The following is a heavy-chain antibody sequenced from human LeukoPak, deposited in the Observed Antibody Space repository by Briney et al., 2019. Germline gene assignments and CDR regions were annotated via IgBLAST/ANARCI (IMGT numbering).Heavy chain of an antibody. CDR3: ARVPNYYDSSGYYLGDAFDI. CDR2: ISSSGSTI. J-gene: IGHJ3*02. D-gene: IGHD3-22*01. Sequence: GGSLRLSCAASGFTFSSYEMNWVRQAPGKGLEWVSYISSSGSTIYYADSVKGRCTISRDNAKNSLYLQMNSLRAEDTAVYYCARVPNYYDSSGYYLGDAFDIWGQGTMVTVSS. V-gene: IGHV3-48*03. CDR1: GFTFSSYE.